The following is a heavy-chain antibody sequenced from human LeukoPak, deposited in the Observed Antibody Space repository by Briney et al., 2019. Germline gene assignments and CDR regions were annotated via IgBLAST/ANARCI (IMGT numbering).Heavy chain of an antibody. V-gene: IGHV1-18*01. CDR3: ARDIVVVPAAYYYYYGMDV. D-gene: IGHD2-2*01. J-gene: IGHJ6*02. CDR1: GYTFTSYG. CDR2: ISAYSGNT. Sequence: ASVKVSCKASGYTFTSYGISWVRQAPGQGLEWMGWISAYSGNTNYAQKLQGRVTMTTDTSTSTAYMELRSLRSDDTAVYYCARDIVVVPAAYYYYYGMDVWGQGTTVTVSS.